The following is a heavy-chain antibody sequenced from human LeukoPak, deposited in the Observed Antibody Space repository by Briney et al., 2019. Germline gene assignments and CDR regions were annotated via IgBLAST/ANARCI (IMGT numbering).Heavy chain of an antibody. CDR2: ISGSGGST. J-gene: IGHJ4*02. D-gene: IGHD3-3*01. CDR3: AKGGELRFLEWLLSPDHFVY. CDR1: GFTFSSYA. Sequence: PGGSLRLSCAASGFTFSSYAMSWVRQAPGKGLEWVSAISGSGGSTYYADSVKGRFTISRDNSKNTLYLQMNSLRAEDTAVYYCAKGGELRFLEWLLSPDHFVYWGEGTLVTVSS. V-gene: IGHV3-23*01.